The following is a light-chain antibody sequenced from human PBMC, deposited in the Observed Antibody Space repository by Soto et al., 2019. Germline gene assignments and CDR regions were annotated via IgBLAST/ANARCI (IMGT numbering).Light chain of an antibody. CDR2: GAF. V-gene: IGKV3-15*01. Sequence: EIVMTQSPATLSVSPGERATLSCRASQSVSYNLAWYQQKPGQGPRLLIYGAFNRATGIPARFSGSGSGTEFPLTISSLQSEDFGVYYCQQYKSWPPLTCGGATKVEIK. J-gene: IGKJ4*01. CDR3: QQYKSWPPLT. CDR1: QSVSYN.